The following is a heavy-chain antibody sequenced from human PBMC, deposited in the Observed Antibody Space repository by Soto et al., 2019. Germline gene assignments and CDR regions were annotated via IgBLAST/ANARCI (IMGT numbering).Heavy chain of an antibody. J-gene: IGHJ3*02. CDR1: GLTFSIYW. V-gene: IGHV3-7*03. CDR2: INPAGNVQ. Sequence: VQLVESGGGLVHPGEPLRLSCTASGLTFSIYWMTWVRQAPGEGLEWVSNINPAGNVQQYADSVKERFTIYRENAKNSLFLHMRGLRVEDTADYFCSTAMRTYAFEMWGQGTVVSVSS. CDR3: STAMRTYAFEM.